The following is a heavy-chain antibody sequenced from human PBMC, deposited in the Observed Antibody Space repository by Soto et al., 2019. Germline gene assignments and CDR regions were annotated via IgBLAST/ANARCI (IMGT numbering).Heavy chain of an antibody. CDR3: AEYSGYDGKGY. D-gene: IGHD5-12*01. CDR2: IIPMLGIA. CDR1: GGTFSSNS. J-gene: IGHJ4*02. Sequence: QVQLVQSGAEVQKPGSSVKVSCKASGGTFSSNSISWVRQAPGQGLEWMGRIIPMLGIANYEQKFQGRVTITADKSTSTGYMELSGLRSEDTAVYYCAEYSGYDGKGYWGQGTLVTVSS. V-gene: IGHV1-69*02.